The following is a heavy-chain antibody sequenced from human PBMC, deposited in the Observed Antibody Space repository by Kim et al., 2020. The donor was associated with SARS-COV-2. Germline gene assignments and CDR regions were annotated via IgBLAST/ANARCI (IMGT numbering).Heavy chain of an antibody. J-gene: IGHJ4*02. CDR2: INPHSGDT. CDR3: ARVLRSGIGG. CDR1: GYSFTGYY. V-gene: IGHV1-2*02. Sequence: ASVKVSCKASGYSFTGYYIHWVRQAPGQGLEWMGWINPHSGDTNYAQNFLGRVTMTRDTSISTAYMRLNSLTSDDTAFYFCARVLRSGIGGWGQGTLVTVS. D-gene: IGHD3-10*01.